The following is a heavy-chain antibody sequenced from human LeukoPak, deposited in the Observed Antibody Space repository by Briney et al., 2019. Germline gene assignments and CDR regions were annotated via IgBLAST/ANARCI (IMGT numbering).Heavy chain of an antibody. CDR2: ISTGGSTI. D-gene: IGHD6-13*01. Sequence: GGSLRLSCAASGFTFSDYYMSWIRQAPGKGLEWVSYISTGGSTIYYADSVKGRFTISRDNAKNSLYLQMNSLRAEDTAVYYCARGAAAGTTDFQHWGQGTLVTVSS. V-gene: IGHV3-11*04. CDR1: GFTFSDYY. CDR3: ARGAAAGTTDFQH. J-gene: IGHJ1*01.